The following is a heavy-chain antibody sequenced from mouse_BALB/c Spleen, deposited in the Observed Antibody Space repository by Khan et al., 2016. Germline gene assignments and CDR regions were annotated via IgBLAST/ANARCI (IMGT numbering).Heavy chain of an antibody. CDR2: INPSNGRT. Sequence: QVQLQQSGAELVKPGASVKLSCKASGYTFTSYWMHWVKQRPGQGLEWIVEINPSNGRTNYNEKFKSKATLTVDKSSSTAYMQLSSLTSEDSAVYYCARWAMDYWGQGTSVTVSS. J-gene: IGHJ4*01. CDR3: ARWAMDY. V-gene: IGHV1S81*02. CDR1: GYTFTSYW.